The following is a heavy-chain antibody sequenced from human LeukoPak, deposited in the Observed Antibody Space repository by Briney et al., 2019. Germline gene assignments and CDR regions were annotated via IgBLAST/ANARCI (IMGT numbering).Heavy chain of an antibody. CDR1: GGSISSGSYY. Sequence: SETLSLTCTVSGGSISSGSYYWSWIRQPAGKGLEWIGRIYTSGSTNYNPSLKSRVTISVDKSKNQFSLKLSSVTAADTAVYYCARDHGSSWYGIDYWGQGTLVTVSS. V-gene: IGHV4-61*02. CDR2: IYTSGST. CDR3: ARDHGSSWYGIDY. D-gene: IGHD6-13*01. J-gene: IGHJ4*02.